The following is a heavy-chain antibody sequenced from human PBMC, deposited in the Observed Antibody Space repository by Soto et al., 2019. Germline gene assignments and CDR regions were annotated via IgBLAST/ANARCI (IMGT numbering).Heavy chain of an antibody. CDR3: ARGWSGYYGYLDY. J-gene: IGHJ4*02. CDR1: GFTFSNYW. V-gene: IGHV3-74*01. D-gene: IGHD3-3*01. CDR2: INSDGSRT. Sequence: PVWSLSLSFGASGFTFSNYWMQWVRQAPGEGLVWLSRINSDGSRTNYADAVKGRFTISRDNAKNTLYLQMDSLRAEDTAVYYCARGWSGYYGYLDYWGQGAVVAVSS.